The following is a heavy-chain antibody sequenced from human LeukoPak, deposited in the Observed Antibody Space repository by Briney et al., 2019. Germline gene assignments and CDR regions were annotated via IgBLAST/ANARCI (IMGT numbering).Heavy chain of an antibody. D-gene: IGHD3-3*01. Sequence: GGSLRLSRAASGFNYREYYMSWIRQARGKGLEWVSYISSSGGTMYYADSVKGRFTISRDNAKNSLYLQMNSLRAEDMAVYYCASNYDFWSGYFLHSSFDYWGQGTLVTVSS. J-gene: IGHJ4*02. CDR1: GFNYREYY. CDR3: ASNYDFWSGYFLHSSFDY. CDR2: ISSSGGTM. V-gene: IGHV3-11*01.